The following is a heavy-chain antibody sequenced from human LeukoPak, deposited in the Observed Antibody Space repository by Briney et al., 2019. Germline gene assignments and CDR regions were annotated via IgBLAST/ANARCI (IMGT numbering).Heavy chain of an antibody. V-gene: IGHV1-46*01. Sequence: ASVKVSCKASGYTFTSYYMHWVRQAPGQGLEWMGIINPSGGSTSYAQKFQGRVTMTRDTSTSTVYMELSSLRSEDTAVYYCARASQQLVPGAPYYYYYYMDVWGKGTTVTVSS. D-gene: IGHD6-13*01. CDR1: GYTFTSYY. CDR2: INPSGGST. J-gene: IGHJ6*03. CDR3: ARASQQLVPGAPYYYYYYMDV.